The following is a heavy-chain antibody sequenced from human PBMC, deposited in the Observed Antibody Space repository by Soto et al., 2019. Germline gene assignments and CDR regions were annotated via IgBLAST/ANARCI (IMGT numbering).Heavy chain of an antibody. D-gene: IGHD3-3*01. V-gene: IGHV2-5*02. Sequence: QITLNESGPTVVKPAETLTLTCTFSGFSLTTSGVGVGWIRQSPGKAPEWLALIYWDADRRDSASLKSRLTTARDTSNNSMVQTMASVDLEDTATYSCAPSIYLTVFGFVATTAIYFDFWGQGTPVAVSS. J-gene: IGHJ4*02. CDR1: GFSLTTSGVG. CDR3: APSIYLTVFGFVATTAIYFDF. CDR2: IYWDADR.